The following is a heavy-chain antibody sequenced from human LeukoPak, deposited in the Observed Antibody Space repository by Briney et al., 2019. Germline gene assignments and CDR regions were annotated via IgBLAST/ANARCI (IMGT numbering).Heavy chain of an antibody. V-gene: IGHV1-2*02. CDR3: ARGGEVVPIVEDAFDF. J-gene: IGHJ3*01. Sequence: ASVRVSCKTSGYTFTGYYIHWMRQVAGPGLEWMGCINPNSGNTHYRQEIQGRVTMTRDTSITTAYIDLSGLTSGDTAVYFCARGGEVVPIVEDAFDFWGQGTLVIVSS. CDR1: GYTFTGYY. D-gene: IGHD2-2*01. CDR2: INPNSGNT.